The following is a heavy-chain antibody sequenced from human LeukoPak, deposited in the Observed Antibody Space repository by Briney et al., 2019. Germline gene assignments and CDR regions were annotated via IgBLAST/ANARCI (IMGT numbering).Heavy chain of an antibody. CDR3: ARDPGGDNYYYYYYGMDV. CDR2: IYHSGST. CDR1: GYSFSSGYY. D-gene: IGHD4-17*01. J-gene: IGHJ6*04. V-gene: IGHV4-38-2*02. Sequence: SETLSLTCAVSGYSFSSGYYWGWIRQPPGKVLEWIGSIYHSGSTYYNPSLKSRVTISVDTSQNQFSLKLSSVTAADTAVYYCARDPGGDNYYYYYYGMDVWGKGTTVTVSS.